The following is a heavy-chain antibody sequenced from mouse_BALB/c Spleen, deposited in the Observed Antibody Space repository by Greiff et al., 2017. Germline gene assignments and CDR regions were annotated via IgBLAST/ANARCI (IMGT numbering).Heavy chain of an antibody. CDR1: GFTFSSFG. CDR3: ASLYYRYDPYAMDY. Sequence: EVQLVESGGGLVQPGGSRKLSCAASGFTFSSFGMHWVRQAPEKGLEWVAYISSGSSTIYYADTVKGRFTISRDNPKNTLFLQMTSLRSEDTAMYYRASLYYRYDPYAMDYWGQGTSVTVSS. D-gene: IGHD2-14*01. J-gene: IGHJ4*01. CDR2: ISSGSSTI. V-gene: IGHV5-17*02.